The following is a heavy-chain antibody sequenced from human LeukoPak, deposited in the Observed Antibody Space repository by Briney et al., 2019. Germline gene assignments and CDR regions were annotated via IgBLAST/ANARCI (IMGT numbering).Heavy chain of an antibody. CDR2: TSSDLNVK. J-gene: IGHJ4*02. CDR3: AREGYYGSGSPPSLYFDY. D-gene: IGHD3-10*01. Sequence: GGSLRLSCVASGFTFRNYVIHWVRQAPGKGLEWVAVTSSDLNVKLYADSVKGRFTISRDNSRSTLYLQMNSLRPEDTAIYYCAREGYYGSGSPPSLYFDYWGQGTLVTVSS. CDR1: GFTFRNYV. V-gene: IGHV3-30-3*01.